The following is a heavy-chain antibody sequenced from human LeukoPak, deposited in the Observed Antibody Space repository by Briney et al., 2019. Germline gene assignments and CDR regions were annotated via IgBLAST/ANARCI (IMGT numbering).Heavy chain of an antibody. D-gene: IGHD2-2*02. Sequence: GGSLRLSCAASGFTFDDYGMSWVRQAPGKGLEWVSGINWNGGSTGYADSVKGRFTISRDNAKNSLYLQMNSLRAEDTALYYCARRDIVVVPASILGAFDIWGQGTMVTVSS. V-gene: IGHV3-20*04. CDR3: ARRDIVVVPASILGAFDI. J-gene: IGHJ3*02. CDR2: INWNGGST. CDR1: GFTFDDYG.